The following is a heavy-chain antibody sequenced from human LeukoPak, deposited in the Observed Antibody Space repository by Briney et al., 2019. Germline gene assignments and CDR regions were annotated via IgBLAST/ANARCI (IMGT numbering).Heavy chain of an antibody. D-gene: IGHD2-15*01. CDR1: GFTFSSYG. J-gene: IGHJ6*03. CDR3: ARDKFGGYYYYMDV. V-gene: IGHV3-23*01. CDR2: ISGSGGST. Sequence: PGGSLRLSCAASGFTFSSYGMSWVRQAPGKGLEWVSAISGSGGSTYYADSVKGRFTISRDNAKNSLYLQMNSLRAEDTALYYCARDKFGGYYYYMDVWGKGTTVTVSS.